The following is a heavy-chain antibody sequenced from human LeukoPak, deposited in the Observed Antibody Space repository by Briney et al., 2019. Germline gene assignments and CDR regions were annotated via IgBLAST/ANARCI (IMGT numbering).Heavy chain of an antibody. J-gene: IGHJ4*01. CDR2: IYHSGTT. Sequence: PSETLSLTPTVSGASIRSSSYFWVCFRQAPGKGLEWIGSIYHSGTTYYSPSLKSRVTISVDTSKNQFSLRRTSVTAADTAVYYCARGVTSYSDYWGHGTLVTVSS. CDR1: GASIRSSSYF. V-gene: IGHV4-39*01. D-gene: IGHD3-3*01. CDR3: ARGVTSYSDY.